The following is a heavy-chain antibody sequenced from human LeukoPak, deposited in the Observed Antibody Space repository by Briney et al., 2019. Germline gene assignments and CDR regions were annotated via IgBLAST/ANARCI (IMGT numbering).Heavy chain of an antibody. Sequence: GASVKVSCKASGYTFTGYYMHWVRQASGQGLEWMGWINPNSGGTNYAQKFQGRVTMTRDTSISTAYMELSRLRSDDTAVYYCARDSYPGAYDAFDIWGQGTMVTVSS. CDR3: ARDSYPGAYDAFDI. CDR1: GYTFTGYY. V-gene: IGHV1-2*02. CDR2: INPNSGGT. J-gene: IGHJ3*02. D-gene: IGHD7-27*01.